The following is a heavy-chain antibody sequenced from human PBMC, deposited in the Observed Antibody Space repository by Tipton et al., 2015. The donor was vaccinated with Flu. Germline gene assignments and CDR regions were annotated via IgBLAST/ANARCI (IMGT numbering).Heavy chain of an antibody. V-gene: IGHV3-11*01. CDR3: ARGRSYAHY. Sequence: SLRLSCAASGFTFSDYYMSWIRQAPGKGLEWVSYISSSGSSIYYADSMRGRFTISRDNAKNSLYLQMSTLRAEDTAVYYCARGRSYAHYWGQGTLVTVSS. CDR2: ISSSGSSI. D-gene: IGHD4-17*01. CDR1: GFTFSDYY. J-gene: IGHJ4*02.